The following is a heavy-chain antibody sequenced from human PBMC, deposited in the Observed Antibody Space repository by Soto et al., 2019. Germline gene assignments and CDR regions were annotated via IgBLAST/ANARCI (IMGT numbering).Heavy chain of an antibody. CDR3: VRTAREGAVAPHWFDR. CDR2: VYYTGST. CDR1: GASSRSTDYY. D-gene: IGHD2-21*02. J-gene: IGHJ5*02. Sequence: TLSLTSSVSGASSRSTDYYWSCSRQGPGKGLEWIGYVYYTGSTYYNPSLMSRLTISVDTSKNQFSLKLTSVTAAETAVYYCVRTAREGAVAPHWFDRWGQGTQVTVSS. V-gene: IGHV4-30-4*01.